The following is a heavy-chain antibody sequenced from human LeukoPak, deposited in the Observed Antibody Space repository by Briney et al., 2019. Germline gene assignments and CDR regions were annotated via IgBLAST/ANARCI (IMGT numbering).Heavy chain of an antibody. CDR1: GYTFTSYD. CDR3: ARPTMVAKNYFDY. J-gene: IGHJ4*02. D-gene: IGHD4/OR15-4a*01. V-gene: IGHV1-8*01. Sequence: ASVKVSCKASGYTFTSYDINWVRQATGQGLEWMRWMNPNSGNTGYAQKFQGRVTMTRNTSISTAYMKLSSLRSEDTAVYYCARPTMVAKNYFDYWGQGTMVTVSS. CDR2: MNPNSGNT.